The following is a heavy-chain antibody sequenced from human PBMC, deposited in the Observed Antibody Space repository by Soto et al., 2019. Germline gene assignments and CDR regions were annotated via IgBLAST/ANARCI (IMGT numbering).Heavy chain of an antibody. CDR1: GFSVSTSH. V-gene: IGHV3-66*01. CDR3: ARGQDFYFWSGSQIHGMDV. D-gene: IGHD3-3*01. CDR2: IYSGGNT. J-gene: IGHJ6*02. Sequence: GGSLRLSCAAAGFSVSTSHISWVRQAPGKGLEWVSVIYSGGNTYYADSVKGRFTISRDNSKNTVYLQMNSVRAGDTAVYYCARGQDFYFWSGSQIHGMDVWGQGTTVTVSS.